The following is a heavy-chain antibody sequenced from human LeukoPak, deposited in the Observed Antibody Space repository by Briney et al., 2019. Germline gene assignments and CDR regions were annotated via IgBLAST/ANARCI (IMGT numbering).Heavy chain of an antibody. V-gene: IGHV1-18*01. CDR2: ISAYNGNT. CDR1: GYTFTSYG. CDR3: STEDKYCSSANCGAY. J-gene: IGHJ4*02. D-gene: IGHD2-2*01. Sequence: ASVKVSCKASGYTFTSYGISWVRQAPGQGLEWMGWISAYNGNTNYAQKLQGRVTMTTDTSTSTAYMELRSLRSDDTAVYYCSTEDKYCSSANCGAYWGQGTLVTVSS.